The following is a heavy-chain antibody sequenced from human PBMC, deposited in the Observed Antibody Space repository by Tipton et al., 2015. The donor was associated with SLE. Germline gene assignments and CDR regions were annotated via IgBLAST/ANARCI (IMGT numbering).Heavy chain of an antibody. CDR1: GGSINGQF. Sequence: TLSLTCTVSGGSINGQFWSWIRQPPGKGLEWIAYIYYSGSTQYNPSLKSRVTISVDTSKNQFSLKLSSVTAADTAVYYCAGAVVTAAGLRDYWGQGTLVIVSS. J-gene: IGHJ4*02. D-gene: IGHD4-23*01. CDR3: AGAVVTAAGLRDY. CDR2: IYYSGST. V-gene: IGHV4-59*11.